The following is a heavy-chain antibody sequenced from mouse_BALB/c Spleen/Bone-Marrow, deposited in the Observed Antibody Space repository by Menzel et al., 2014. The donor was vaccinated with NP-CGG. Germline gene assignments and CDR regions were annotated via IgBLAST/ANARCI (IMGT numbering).Heavy chain of an antibody. D-gene: IGHD2-1*01. V-gene: IGHV3-5*02. CDR2: IYYSGTI. CDR1: GISITTRNYR. Sequence: EVMLVESGPGLVKPSQTVSLTCTVTGISITTRNYRWSWIRQFPGNKLEWIGYIYYSGTITYNPSLTSRTTITRDTSKNQFFLEMNSLTAEDTATYYCARYGNYFDYWGQGTTLTVSS. CDR3: ARYGNYFDY. J-gene: IGHJ2*01.